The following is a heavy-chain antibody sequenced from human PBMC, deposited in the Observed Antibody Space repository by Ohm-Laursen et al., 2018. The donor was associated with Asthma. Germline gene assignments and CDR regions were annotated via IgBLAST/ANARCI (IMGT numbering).Heavy chain of an antibody. D-gene: IGHD2-2*02. CDR3: ARDRNPVVPAAKPYYYYGMDV. Sequence: PSVKVSCKASGYTFTGYYMHWVRQAPGQGLEWMGWINPNSGGTNYAQKFQGWVTMTRDTSISTAYMELSRLRSDDTAVYYCARDRNPVVPAAKPYYYYGMDVWGQGTTVTVSS. CDR2: INPNSGGT. CDR1: GYTFTGYY. J-gene: IGHJ6*02. V-gene: IGHV1-2*04.